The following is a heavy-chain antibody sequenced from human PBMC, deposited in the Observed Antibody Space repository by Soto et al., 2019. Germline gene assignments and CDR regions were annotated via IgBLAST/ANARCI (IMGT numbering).Heavy chain of an antibody. J-gene: IGHJ4*02. D-gene: IGHD6-6*01. CDR1: GFTFSSYA. CDR3: AKRSSSSTFGY. Sequence: EVQLLESGGGLVQPGESLRLSCAASGFTFSSYAMSWVRQAPGKGVEWVSGISGSDDSTYYANSVKGRFTISRDKSKNTLYLQMNSLRAEDTAVYYCAKRSSSSTFGYWGQGTLVTVSS. CDR2: ISGSDDST. V-gene: IGHV3-23*01.